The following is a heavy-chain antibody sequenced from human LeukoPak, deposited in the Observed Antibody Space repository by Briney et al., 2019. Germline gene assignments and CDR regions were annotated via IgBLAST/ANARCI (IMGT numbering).Heavy chain of an antibody. Sequence: GSLRLSCAVSGITLSNYGMSWVRQAPGKGLEWVSGISDSGDRTNYADSVKCRFTISRDSHKKKLYLQMNSLRVEDTAVYFCAKRGVVIRVILVGFHKEAYYFDSWGQGALVTVSS. D-gene: IGHD3-22*01. J-gene: IGHJ4*02. V-gene: IGHV3-23*01. CDR2: ISDSGDRT. CDR1: GITLSNYG. CDR3: AKRGVVIRVILVGFHKEAYYFDS.